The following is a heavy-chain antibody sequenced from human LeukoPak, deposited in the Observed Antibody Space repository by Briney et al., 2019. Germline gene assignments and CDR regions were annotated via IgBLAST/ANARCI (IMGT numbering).Heavy chain of an antibody. V-gene: IGHV3-30*18. Sequence: GRSLRLSCAASGFTFSDYGMHWVRQAPGKGLEWVAVISYDGSNKFYADSVKGRFTISRDYSKNTLFLQMNSLRPEDTAVYYCAKDVGWLQLNVDHWGQGTLVAVTS. J-gene: IGHJ4*02. CDR2: ISYDGSNK. CDR3: AKDVGWLQLNVDH. D-gene: IGHD5-24*01. CDR1: GFTFSDYG.